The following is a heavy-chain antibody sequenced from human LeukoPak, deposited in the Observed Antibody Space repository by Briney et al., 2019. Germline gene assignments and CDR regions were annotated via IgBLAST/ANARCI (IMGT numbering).Heavy chain of an antibody. V-gene: IGHV4-38-2*01. Sequence: TSETLSPTCAVSGYSISSGYYWGWIRQPPGKGLEWIGSLYHSGSTYYNPSLKGRVTISVDTSKNQFSLKVSSVTAADTAVYYCARHGSSGWRRDFDYWGQGTLVSVSS. CDR3: ARHGSSGWRRDFDY. J-gene: IGHJ4*02. CDR2: LYHSGST. CDR1: GYSISSGYY. D-gene: IGHD6-19*01.